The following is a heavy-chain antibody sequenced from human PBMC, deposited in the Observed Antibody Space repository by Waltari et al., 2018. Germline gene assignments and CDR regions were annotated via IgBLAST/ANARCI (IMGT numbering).Heavy chain of an antibody. Sequence: EVQLVESGGGLVKPGGSLRLSCAASGFTFSSYSMNWVRQAPGKGLEWVSSISSSSSYIYYADAVKGRFTIARDNAKNSLYLQMNSLGAEDTAVYYCASQLYYYDSSGYENDYWGQGTLVTVSS. CDR3: ASQLYYYDSSGYENDY. J-gene: IGHJ4*02. CDR1: GFTFSSYS. CDR2: ISSSSSYI. D-gene: IGHD3-22*01. V-gene: IGHV3-21*01.